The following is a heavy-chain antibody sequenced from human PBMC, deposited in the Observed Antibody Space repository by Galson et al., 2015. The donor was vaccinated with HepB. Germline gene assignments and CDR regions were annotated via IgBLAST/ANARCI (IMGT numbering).Heavy chain of an antibody. J-gene: IGHJ4*02. CDR1: GGSFSGYY. Sequence: ETLSLTCAVYGGSFSGYYWSWIRQPPGKGLEWIGEINHSGSTNYNPSLRSRVTISVDTSKNQFSLKLSSVTAADTAVYYCAGLMTNVVAALQIDYWGQGTLVTVSS. D-gene: IGHD2-15*01. CDR3: AGLMTNVVAALQIDY. CDR2: INHSGST. V-gene: IGHV4-34*01.